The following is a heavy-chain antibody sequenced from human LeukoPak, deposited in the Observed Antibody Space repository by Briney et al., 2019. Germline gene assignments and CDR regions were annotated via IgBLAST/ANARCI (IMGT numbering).Heavy chain of an antibody. CDR3: AKGGGCSSNSCYYYQYYVDV. D-gene: IGHD2-2*01. CDR1: GFTFSSYA. J-gene: IGHJ6*03. V-gene: IGHV3-30-3*01. CDR2: ISYDGSNK. Sequence: GGSLRLSCAASGFTFSSYAMHWVRQAPGKGLEWVAVISYDGSNKYYADSVKGRFTISRDGSKNTVYLQMNSLRAEDTAAYYCAKGGGCSSNSCYYYQYYVDVWAKGTTVTVSS.